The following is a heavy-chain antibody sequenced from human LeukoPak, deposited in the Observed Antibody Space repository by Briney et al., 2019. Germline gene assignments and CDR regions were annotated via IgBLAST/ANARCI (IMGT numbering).Heavy chain of an antibody. V-gene: IGHV1-18*01. CDR3: ARGLWNFYDDSGYNRDFDS. D-gene: IGHD3-22*01. J-gene: IGHJ5*01. CDR2: IGTYGGDT. CDR1: TSR. Sequence: ASVKVSCKATSRISWVRQAPGQGLEWMGWIGTYGGDTYYAQKFQGRITVTTDTSTSTVYMEVRKLRFDDTAVYYCARGLWNFYDDSGYNRDFDSWGQGTLVTVSS.